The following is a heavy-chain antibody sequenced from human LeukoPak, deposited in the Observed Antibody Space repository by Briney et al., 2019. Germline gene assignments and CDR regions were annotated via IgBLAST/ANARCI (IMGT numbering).Heavy chain of an antibody. J-gene: IGHJ4*02. D-gene: IGHD4-17*01. CDR1: GFTFSSYA. V-gene: IGHV3-30*04. CDR3: ARPIMTTVTTTPGDY. CDR2: ISYDGSNK. Sequence: PGGSLRLSCAASGFTFSSYAMHWVRQAPGKGVEWVAVISYDGSNKYYADSVKGRFIISRDNSKNTLYLQMNSLRAEDTAVYYCARPIMTTVTTTPGDYWGQGTLVTVSS.